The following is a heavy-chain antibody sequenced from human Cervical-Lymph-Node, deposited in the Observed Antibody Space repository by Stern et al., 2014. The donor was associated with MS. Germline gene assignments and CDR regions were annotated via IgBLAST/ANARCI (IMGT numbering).Heavy chain of an antibody. Sequence: QLQLQESGPGLVKPSGTLSLTCAVSGGSISSPNWWSWVRQPPGKGLEGIGETYHSGNTKYNPSLKSRVTISLDKSKNQFSLRLSSVTAADTAVYYCARANYGSGIYFFDYWGQGTLVTVSS. CDR3: ARANYGSGIYFFDY. CDR2: TYHSGNT. D-gene: IGHD3-10*01. J-gene: IGHJ4*02. V-gene: IGHV4-4*02. CDR1: GGSISSPNW.